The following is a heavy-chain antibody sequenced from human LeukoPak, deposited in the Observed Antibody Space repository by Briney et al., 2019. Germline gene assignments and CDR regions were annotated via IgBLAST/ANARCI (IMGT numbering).Heavy chain of an antibody. D-gene: IGHD6-19*01. V-gene: IGHV3-23*01. CDR2: ISGSGGST. J-gene: IGHJ4*02. Sequence: GSLRLSCAASGFTFSSYAMSWVRQAPGKGLEWVSAISGSGGSTYYADSVKGRFTISRDNSKNTLYLQMNSLRAEDTAVYFCAKVIRNQWLVPFDYWGQGTLVTVSS. CDR3: AKVIRNQWLVPFDY. CDR1: GFTFSSYA.